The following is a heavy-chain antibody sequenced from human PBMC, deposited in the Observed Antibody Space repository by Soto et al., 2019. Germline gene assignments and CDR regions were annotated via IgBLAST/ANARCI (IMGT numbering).Heavy chain of an antibody. V-gene: IGHV3-7*01. D-gene: IGHD2-8*01. CDR2: IKQDGSEK. CDR3: ARPRTLRSLGY. Sequence: EVQLVESVGSLVQPGGSLRLSCAASGFTFSSYWMSWVRQAPGKGLEWVANIKQDGSEKYYVDSVKGRFTISRDNAKKSLYLQMNSMRAEDTAVYYCARPRTLRSLGYWGQGTLVTVSS. J-gene: IGHJ4*02. CDR1: GFTFSSYW.